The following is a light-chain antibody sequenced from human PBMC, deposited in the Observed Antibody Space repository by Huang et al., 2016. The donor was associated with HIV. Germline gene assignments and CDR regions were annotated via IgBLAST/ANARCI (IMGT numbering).Light chain of an antibody. CDR1: QSISSW. CDR2: EAS. Sequence: DIQMTQSPPTLSRSVGDRVPITCRASQSISSWLAWYQQKPGKAPKLLIYEASKLQSGVPSRFSGRRSGTEFTLTISSLQPDDFATYYCQQYNSHPGTFGLGTKVEMK. V-gene: IGKV1-5*03. J-gene: IGKJ1*01. CDR3: QQYNSHPGT.